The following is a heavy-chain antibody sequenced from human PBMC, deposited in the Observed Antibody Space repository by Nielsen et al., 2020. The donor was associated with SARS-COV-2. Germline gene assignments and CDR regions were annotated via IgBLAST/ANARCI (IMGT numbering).Heavy chain of an antibody. J-gene: IGHJ4*02. Sequence: GESLKISCAASGFMVSDSYMSWIRQTPGKGLEWISYISSSGSYTNYADSVKGRFTISRDNGKNSLYLQMNSLRVEDTAVYYCAREGPDSSSSYFDYWGQGTLVTVSS. CDR1: GFMVSDSY. V-gene: IGHV3-11*05. D-gene: IGHD6-6*01. CDR3: AREGPDSSSSYFDY. CDR2: ISSSGSYT.